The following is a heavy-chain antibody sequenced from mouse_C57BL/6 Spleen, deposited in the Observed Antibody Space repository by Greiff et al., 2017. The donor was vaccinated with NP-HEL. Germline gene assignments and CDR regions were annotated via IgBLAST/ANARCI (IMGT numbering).Heavy chain of an antibody. CDR1: GYAFSSSW. Sequence: VQLQQSGPELVKPGASVKISCKASGYAFSSSWMNWVKQRPGKGLEWIGRIYPGDGDTNYNGKFKGKATLTADRSSSTAYMQLSSLTSEDSAVYFWARSAHYVDYWGQGTTLTVSS. CDR3: ARSAHYVDY. CDR2: IYPGDGDT. J-gene: IGHJ2*01. D-gene: IGHD3-1*01. V-gene: IGHV1-82*01.